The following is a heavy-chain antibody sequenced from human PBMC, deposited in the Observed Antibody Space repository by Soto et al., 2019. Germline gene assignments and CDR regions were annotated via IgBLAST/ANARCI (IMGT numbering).Heavy chain of an antibody. CDR1: GGSISSGGYY. V-gene: IGHV4-31*03. CDR2: IYYSGST. CDR3: ASAVRRDDYTGSGREPTDY. D-gene: IGHD3-10*01. J-gene: IGHJ4*02. Sequence: QVQLQESGPGLVKPSQTLSLTCTVSGGSISSGGYYWSWIRQHPGKGLEWIGYIYYSGSTYYNPSLKSRVTISVETSKNQFSLKLSSVTATDTAVYYCASAVRRDDYTGSGREPTDYWGQGTLVTVSS.